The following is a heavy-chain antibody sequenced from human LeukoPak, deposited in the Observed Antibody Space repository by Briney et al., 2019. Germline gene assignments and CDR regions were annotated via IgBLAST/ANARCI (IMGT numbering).Heavy chain of an antibody. Sequence: GASVKVSCKASGYTFTSYGISWVRQAPGQGLEWMGWISGYNGNTNYVQKLQGRVTMTTDTSTSTAYMELRSLRSDDTAVYYCARGRYSSAWPENDYWGQGTLATVSS. CDR1: GYTFTSYG. V-gene: IGHV1-18*01. J-gene: IGHJ4*02. D-gene: IGHD6-25*01. CDR3: ARGRYSSAWPENDY. CDR2: ISGYNGNT.